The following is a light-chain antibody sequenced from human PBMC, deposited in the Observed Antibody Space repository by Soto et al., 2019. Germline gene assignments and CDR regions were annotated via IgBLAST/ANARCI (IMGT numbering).Light chain of an antibody. CDR3: SSYVGSMV. J-gene: IGLJ2*01. CDR2: EVT. V-gene: IGLV2-8*01. CDR1: SSDLGGYNY. Sequence: QSALTQPPSASGSPGQSVTISCTGTSSDLGGYNYVSWYQQHPGKAPKLVIYEVTKRPSGVPDRFSGSKSGNTASLTVSGLQAEDEADYYCSSYVGSMVFGGGTKVTVL.